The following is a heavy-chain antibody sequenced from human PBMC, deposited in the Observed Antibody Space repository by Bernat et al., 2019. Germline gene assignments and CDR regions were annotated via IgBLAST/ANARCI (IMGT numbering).Heavy chain of an antibody. CDR2: ISAYNGNT. CDR1: GYTFTSYG. Sequence: QVQLVQSGAEVKKPGASVKVSCKASGYTFTSYGISWVRQAPGQGLEWMGWISAYNGNTNYAQKLQGRVTMTTDTSTSTAYMELRSLRSDDTAVYYCARDSQFITMVRGVSIIPSDYWGQGTLVTVSS. D-gene: IGHD3-10*01. CDR3: ARDSQFITMVRGVSIIPSDY. J-gene: IGHJ4*02. V-gene: IGHV1-18*01.